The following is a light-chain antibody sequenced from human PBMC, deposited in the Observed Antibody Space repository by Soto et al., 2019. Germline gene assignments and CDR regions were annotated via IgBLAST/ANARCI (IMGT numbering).Light chain of an antibody. CDR2: GAS. CDR3: QQYGSSPPLT. J-gene: IGKJ4*01. V-gene: IGKV3-20*01. CDR1: QSVSSSY. Sequence: EIVLTQSPGTLSLSPGERATLSCRASQSVSSSYLAWYQQKPGQAPRLLIYGASSRATGIPDRFCGSGSGTDFTLTISRLEPDDFSVYYCQQYGSSPPLTFGGGTKVEIK.